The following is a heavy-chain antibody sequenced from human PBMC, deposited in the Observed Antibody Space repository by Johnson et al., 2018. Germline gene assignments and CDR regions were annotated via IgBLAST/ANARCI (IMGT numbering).Heavy chain of an antibody. Sequence: VQLVQSGGGLVKPGGSLRLSCAASGFTFSSYSMNWVRQAPGKGLEWVSSISSSSSYIYYADSVKGRFTISRDNSKNTLYLQMNSLRAEDTAVYYCARARMPYGDYLEYFQHWGQGTLVTVSS. J-gene: IGHJ1*01. V-gene: IGHV3-21*01. CDR3: ARARMPYGDYLEYFQH. CDR1: GFTFSSYS. CDR2: ISSSSSYI. D-gene: IGHD4-17*01.